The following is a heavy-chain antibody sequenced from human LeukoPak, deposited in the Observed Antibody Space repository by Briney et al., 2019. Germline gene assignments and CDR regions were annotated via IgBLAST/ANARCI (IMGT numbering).Heavy chain of an antibody. CDR3: ARDLDRDRGAFDI. CDR1: GFTFSSYG. D-gene: IGHD1-14*01. Sequence: GRSLRLSCAASGFTFSSYGMHWVRQAPGKGLEWVAVIWYDGSNKYYADSVKGRFTISRDNSKNTLYLQMNSLRAEDTAVYYCARDLDRDRGAFDIWGQGTMVTVSS. CDR2: IWYDGSNK. J-gene: IGHJ3*02. V-gene: IGHV3-33*01.